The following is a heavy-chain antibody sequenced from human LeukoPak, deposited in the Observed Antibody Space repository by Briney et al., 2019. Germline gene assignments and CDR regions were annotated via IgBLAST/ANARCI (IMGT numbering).Heavy chain of an antibody. Sequence: GASVKVSCKASGYTFTGHYMHWVRQAPGQGLEWMGWINPNSGGTNYAQKFQGRVTMTRDTSISTAYMELSRLRSDDTAVYYCARGFGSGYYYEDYWGQGTLVTVSS. CDR3: ARGFGSGYYYEDY. J-gene: IGHJ4*02. CDR1: GYTFTGHY. CDR2: INPNSGGT. V-gene: IGHV1-2*02. D-gene: IGHD3-22*01.